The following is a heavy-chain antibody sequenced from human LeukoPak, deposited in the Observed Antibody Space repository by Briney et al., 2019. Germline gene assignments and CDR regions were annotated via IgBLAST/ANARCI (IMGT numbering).Heavy chain of an antibody. J-gene: IGHJ4*02. CDR3: ARDLPIVGATGFDY. D-gene: IGHD1-26*01. CDR2: INPNSGGT. Sequence: ASVKVSCKASGYTFTGYYMHWVRQAPGQGPEWMGWINPNSGGTNYAQKFQGRVTMTRDTSISTAYMELSRLRSDDTAVYYCARDLPIVGATGFDYWGQGTLVTVSS. CDR1: GYTFTGYY. V-gene: IGHV1-2*02.